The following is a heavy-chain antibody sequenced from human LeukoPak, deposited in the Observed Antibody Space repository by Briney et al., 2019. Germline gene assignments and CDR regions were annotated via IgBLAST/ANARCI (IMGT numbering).Heavy chain of an antibody. V-gene: IGHV4-34*01. D-gene: IGHD1-1*01. Sequence: SETLSLTCAVYGGSFSGYYWSWVRQPPGKGLEWIGEINHSGSTNYNPSLKSRVTISVDTSKNQFSLKLSSVTAADTAVYYCARDGSDNWGLFDNWGRGTLVTVSS. CDR3: ARDGSDNWGLFDN. CDR2: INHSGST. J-gene: IGHJ4*02. CDR1: GGSFSGYY.